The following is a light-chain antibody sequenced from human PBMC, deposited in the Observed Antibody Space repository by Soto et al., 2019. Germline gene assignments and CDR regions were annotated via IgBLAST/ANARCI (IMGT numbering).Light chain of an antibody. Sequence: ETVMPQSTATRSVFPGDCGSLSWRASQRVSSNLAWYQQKPGQAPSLLIYDASNRATGIPARFSGSGSGTDFTLTISSLEPEDFAVYYCQQYNMWPNTFGQGTRLEIK. J-gene: IGKJ5*01. CDR2: DAS. CDR3: QQYNMWPNT. V-gene: IGKV3D-15*01. CDR1: QRVSSN.